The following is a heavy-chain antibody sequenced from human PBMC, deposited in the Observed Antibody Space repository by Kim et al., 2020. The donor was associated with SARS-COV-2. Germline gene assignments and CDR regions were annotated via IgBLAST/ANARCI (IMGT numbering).Heavy chain of an antibody. Sequence: GGSLRLSCAASGFTLSSYDMHWVRQATGKGLEWVSVIGSGGDTYYPDSVKGRFTISRDSAKNSLYLQMNSLRVGDSAVYYCVRRIPGYTYGFDYWGQGTLVTVSS. D-gene: IGHD5-18*01. CDR2: IGSGGDT. J-gene: IGHJ4*02. V-gene: IGHV3-13*01. CDR1: GFTLSSYD. CDR3: VRRIPGYTYGFDY.